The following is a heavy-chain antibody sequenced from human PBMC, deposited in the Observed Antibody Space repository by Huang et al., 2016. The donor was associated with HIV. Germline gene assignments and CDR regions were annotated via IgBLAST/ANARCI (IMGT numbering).Heavy chain of an antibody. CDR2: STHMEST. Sequence: QVQLQQWGAGLLRPSETLSLTCAVYGGSFSGYYGTWIRQPPGKGLGWLGESTHMESTNYNPSLKMRVTISVDTSRNQFSLTVTSVTAADTAVYYCARGQGGYYYYYMDVWGKGTTVTVSS. CDR3: ARGQGGYYYYYMDV. V-gene: IGHV4-34*01. J-gene: IGHJ6*03. CDR1: GGSFSGYY.